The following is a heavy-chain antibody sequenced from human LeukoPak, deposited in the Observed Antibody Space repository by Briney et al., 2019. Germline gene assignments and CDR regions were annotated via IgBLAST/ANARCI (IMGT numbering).Heavy chain of an antibody. CDR2: IYYSGST. V-gene: IGHV4-61*05. CDR1: GGSISSSSYY. Sequence: SETLSLTCTVSGGSISSSSYYWSWIRQPPGKGLEWIGYIYYSGSTNYNPSLKSRVTISVDTSKNQFSLKLSSVTAADTAVYYCARHRTTVVTPVDYWGQGTLVTVSS. D-gene: IGHD4-23*01. J-gene: IGHJ4*02. CDR3: ARHRTTVVTPVDY.